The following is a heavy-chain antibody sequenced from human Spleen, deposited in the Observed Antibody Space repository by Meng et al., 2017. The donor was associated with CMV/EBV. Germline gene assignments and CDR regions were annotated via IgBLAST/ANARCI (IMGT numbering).Heavy chain of an antibody. CDR2: IYSGNTNR. J-gene: IGHJ6*02. V-gene: IGHV3-23*03. CDR3: AKRRSGGMDV. CDR1: GFTLSSYA. Sequence: GGSLRLSCVVSGFTLSSYAMSWVRQAPGKGLEWVSAIYSGNTNRYYADSVKGRFSISRDDSKNTLYLQMNSLGAEDTAVYYCAKRRSGGMDVWGQGTTVTVSS.